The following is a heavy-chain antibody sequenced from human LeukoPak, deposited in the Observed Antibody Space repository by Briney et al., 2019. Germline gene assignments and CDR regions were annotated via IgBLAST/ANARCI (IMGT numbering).Heavy chain of an antibody. V-gene: IGHV4-38-2*02. CDR3: TRLEYYDFWSGYYHTFDP. CDR1: GYSISSGYY. D-gene: IGHD3-3*01. CDR2: IYHSGST. Sequence: PSETLSLTYTVSGYSISSGYYWGWIRQPPGKGLEWIGSIYHSGSTYYNPSLKSRVTISVDTSKNQFSLKLSSVTAADTAVYYCTRLEYYDFWSGYYHTFDPWGQGTLVTVSS. J-gene: IGHJ5*02.